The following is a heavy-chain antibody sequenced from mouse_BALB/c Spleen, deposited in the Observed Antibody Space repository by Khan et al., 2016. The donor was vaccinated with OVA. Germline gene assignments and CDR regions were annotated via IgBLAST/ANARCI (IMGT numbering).Heavy chain of an antibody. CDR1: GFNFSSYG. V-gene: IGHV5-6*01. CDR2: ISRGGGYT. D-gene: IGHD2-1*01. CDR3: TGAYDGNEYYGMDN. Sequence: EVELVESGGDLVKPGGSLKLSCAASGFNFSSYGMSWVRQTPDKRLEWVASISRGGGYTYYADSVKGRFTISRDNAKNTLYLQMSSLHSADTAMFYCTGAYDGNEYYGMDNWGQGTSVTVSS. J-gene: IGHJ4*01.